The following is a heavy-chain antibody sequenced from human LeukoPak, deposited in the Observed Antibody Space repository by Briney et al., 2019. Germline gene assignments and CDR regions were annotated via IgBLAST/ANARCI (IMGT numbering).Heavy chain of an antibody. CDR2: ISGSGGST. CDR1: GFTFSSYA. J-gene: IGHJ4*02. D-gene: IGHD2-15*01. Sequence: PGGSLRLSCAASGFTFSSYAMSWVRQAPGKGLEWVSAISGSGGSTYYADSLKGRFTISRDNSKNTLYLQMNSLRAEDTAVYYCAKVSRRIRWQLGLCDYWGQGTLVTVSS. V-gene: IGHV3-23*01. CDR3: AKVSRRIRWQLGLCDY.